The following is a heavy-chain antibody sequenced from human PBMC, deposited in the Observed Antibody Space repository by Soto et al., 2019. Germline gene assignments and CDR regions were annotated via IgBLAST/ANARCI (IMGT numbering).Heavy chain of an antibody. CDR3: AKLPQYQTLTGYLNYFDY. Sequence: EVQLLESGGGLVQPGGSLRLSCAASGFTFNSYAMSWVRQAPGMGLEWVSSVSGSGGSTYYADSVKGRFTISRDNSKNTVYLQMNSLRAEHTAVYFCAKLPQYQTLTGYLNYFDYWGPGILVTVSS. CDR2: VSGSGGST. CDR1: GFTFNSYA. D-gene: IGHD3-9*01. J-gene: IGHJ4*02. V-gene: IGHV3-23*01.